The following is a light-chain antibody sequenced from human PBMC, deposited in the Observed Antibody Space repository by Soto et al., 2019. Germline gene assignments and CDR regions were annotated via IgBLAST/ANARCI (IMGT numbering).Light chain of an antibody. CDR1: QSISNY. CDR3: QQSDSTPRT. Sequence: DIQMTQSPSSLSASVGDRVTITCRASQSISNYLNWYQQKPGKAPKLLMYAASSLQSGVPSRFSGSGSGTDVTLTISSLQPEDFATYYCQQSDSTPRTFGQGTKVEIK. J-gene: IGKJ1*01. V-gene: IGKV1-39*01. CDR2: AAS.